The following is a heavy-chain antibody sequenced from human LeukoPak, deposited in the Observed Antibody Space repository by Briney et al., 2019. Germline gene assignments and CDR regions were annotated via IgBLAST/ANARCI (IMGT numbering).Heavy chain of an antibody. CDR3: ARVRGGIAVAGKYYYFDY. Sequence: ASVKVSCKASGYTFTSYGISWVRQAPGQGLEWMGWISAYNGNTNYAQKLQGRVTMTTDTSTSTAYMELRSLRSDDTAVYYCARVRGGIAVAGKYYYFDYWGQGTLVTVSS. CDR2: ISAYNGNT. CDR1: GYTFTSYG. J-gene: IGHJ4*02. D-gene: IGHD6-19*01. V-gene: IGHV1-18*01.